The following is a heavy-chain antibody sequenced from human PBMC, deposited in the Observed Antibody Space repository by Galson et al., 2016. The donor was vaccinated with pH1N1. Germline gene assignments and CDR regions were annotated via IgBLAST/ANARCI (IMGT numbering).Heavy chain of an antibody. CDR2: IDWDDNK. CDR3: SRNLYGDYSHYFDY. V-gene: IGHV2-70*01. CDR1: GFSLSTSGMC. J-gene: IGHJ4*02. Sequence: PALVKPTQTLTLTCTFSGFSLSTSGMCVSWIRQPPGKALEWLALIDWDDNKYYSTSLKTRLTISKDTSQNQVVLTMTNMDPVDTATYYCSRNLYGDYSHYFDYWGQGTLVTVSS. D-gene: IGHD4-17*01.